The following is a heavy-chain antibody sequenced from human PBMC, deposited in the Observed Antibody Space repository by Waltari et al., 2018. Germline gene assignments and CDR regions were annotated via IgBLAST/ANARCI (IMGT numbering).Heavy chain of an antibody. CDR2: SIPILGTT. V-gene: IGHV1-69*01. J-gene: IGHJ4*02. CDR3: ARNTYYYDNSGHYVFDY. Sequence: QVQLVQSGAEVKKPGSSVKVSCKDSGGTLSTYAISWVRQAPGQGLEWMGGSIPILGTTNYAQKFQGRVTITADEATSTAYMELSSLRSEDTAVYYCARNTYYYDNSGHYVFDYWGQGTLVTVSS. D-gene: IGHD3-22*01. CDR1: GGTLSTYA.